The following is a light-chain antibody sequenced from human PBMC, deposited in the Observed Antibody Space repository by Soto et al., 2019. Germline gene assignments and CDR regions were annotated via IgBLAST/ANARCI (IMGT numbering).Light chain of an antibody. CDR3: CSYAGVV. J-gene: IGLJ2*01. CDR1: SSDVGSYNL. V-gene: IGLV2-23*01. CDR2: EGS. Sequence: QSALTQPASVSGSPGQSITISCTGTSSDVGSYNLLSWYKQHPAKAPKLMIYEGSKRPSGVSNRFSGSKSGNTASLTISGLQAEDEADYYCCSYAGVVFGGGTKPTVL.